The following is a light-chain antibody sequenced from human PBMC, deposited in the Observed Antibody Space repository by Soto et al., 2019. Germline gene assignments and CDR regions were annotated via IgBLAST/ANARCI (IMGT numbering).Light chain of an antibody. CDR3: SSYLGSSTLSGV. Sequence: QSALTQPASVSGSPGQSITVSCTGTTSDVGGYDYVAWYQQHPGKAPKLMIYDVSSRPSGVSNRFSGSKSGNTASLTISGLQAEDEADYYCSSYLGSSTLSGVFGTGTKVTVL. CDR1: TSDVGGYDY. V-gene: IGLV2-14*01. J-gene: IGLJ1*01. CDR2: DVS.